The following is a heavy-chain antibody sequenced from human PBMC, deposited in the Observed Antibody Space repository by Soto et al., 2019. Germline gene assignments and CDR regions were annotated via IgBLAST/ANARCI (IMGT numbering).Heavy chain of an antibody. Sequence: PGGSLRLSCAASGFTFSNYWMHWVRQAPGKGLVWVSRINSDGSSTSYADSVKGRFTISRDNAKNTLYLQMNSLRAEDTAVYYCARAIGFYGMDVWGQGTTVTVSS. CDR2: INSDGSST. J-gene: IGHJ6*02. CDR1: GFTFSNYW. V-gene: IGHV3-74*01. D-gene: IGHD3-22*01. CDR3: ARAIGFYGMDV.